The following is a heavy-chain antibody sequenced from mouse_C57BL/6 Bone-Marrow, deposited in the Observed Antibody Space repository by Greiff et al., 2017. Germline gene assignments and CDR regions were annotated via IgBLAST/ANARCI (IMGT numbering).Heavy chain of an antibody. Sequence: VQLQQSGAELMKPGASVKLSCKATGYKFTGYWIEWVKQRPGHGLEWIGEILPGSGSTNYNEKFKGKATFTADTSSNTAYMQLSSLTTVDSAIYYYARGGGVTTKDAMDYWGQGTSVTVSS. CDR2: ILPGSGST. V-gene: IGHV1-9*01. CDR1: GYKFTGYW. D-gene: IGHD2-2*01. CDR3: ARGGGVTTKDAMDY. J-gene: IGHJ4*01.